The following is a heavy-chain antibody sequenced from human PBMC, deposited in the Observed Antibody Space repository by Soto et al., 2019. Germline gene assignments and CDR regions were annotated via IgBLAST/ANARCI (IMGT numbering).Heavy chain of an antibody. CDR2: IYWDDSK. CDR3: APKGPEDWALDY. J-gene: IGHJ4*02. V-gene: IGHV2-5*02. CDR1: GFSLSTSGVG. D-gene: IGHD3-9*01. Sequence: QITLKESGPTLVRPTQTLTLTCAFSGFSLSTSGVGVGWIRQPPGKALEWLAVIYWDDSKHYRPSLRSRLTLTNDTAKSQVVLTMTNMDPMDTGTYYCAPKGPEDWALDYWGQGTLVTVSS.